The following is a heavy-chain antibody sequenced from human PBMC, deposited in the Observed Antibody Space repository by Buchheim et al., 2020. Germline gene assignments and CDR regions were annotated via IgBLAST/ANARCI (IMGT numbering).Heavy chain of an antibody. V-gene: IGHV3-48*03. CDR2: ISSSGSTI. J-gene: IGHJ6*02. D-gene: IGHD3-22*01. CDR3: AREGVDYYDSSGYGYYYYGMDV. CDR1: GFTFSSYE. Sequence: EVQLVESGGGLVQPGGSLRLSCAASGFTFSSYEMNWVRQAPGKGLEWVSYISSSGSTIYYADSVKGRFTISRDNAKNSLYLQMNSLRAEDTAVYYCAREGVDYYDSSGYGYYYYGMDVWGQGTT.